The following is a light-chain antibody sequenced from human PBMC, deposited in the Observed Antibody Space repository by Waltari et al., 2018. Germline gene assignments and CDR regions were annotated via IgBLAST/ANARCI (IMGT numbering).Light chain of an antibody. J-gene: IGLJ3*02. V-gene: IGLV1-40*01. Sequence: QSVLTQPPSMSGAPGQSVTISCTGIGSHIGAGLDLPRHQVFPGTAPKLLIYGNNNRPSGVPDRFSGSKSDTSASLAIGGLQAEDEADYYCQSFDIRLSGGVVFGGGTKVTVL. CDR3: QSFDIRLSGGVV. CDR1: GSHIGAGLD. CDR2: GNN.